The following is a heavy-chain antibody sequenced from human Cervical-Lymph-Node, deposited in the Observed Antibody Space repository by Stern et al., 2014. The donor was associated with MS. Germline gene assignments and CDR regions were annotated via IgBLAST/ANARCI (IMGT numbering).Heavy chain of an antibody. CDR1: GFTFSSYA. V-gene: IGHV3-30-3*01. J-gene: IGHJ4*02. CDR2: ISYDGSNK. CDR3: ARDTCLSCGSFDY. D-gene: IGHD2-21*01. Sequence: VQLVESGGGVVQPGRSLRLSCAASGFTFSSYAMHWVRQAPGKGLEWVAVISYDGSNKYYADSVKGRFTISRDNSKNTLYLQMNSLRAEDTAVYYCARDTCLSCGSFDYWGQGTLVTVSS.